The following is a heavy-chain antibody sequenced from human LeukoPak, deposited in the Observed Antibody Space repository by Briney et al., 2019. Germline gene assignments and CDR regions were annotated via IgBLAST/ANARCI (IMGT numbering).Heavy chain of an antibody. J-gene: IGHJ3*01. D-gene: IGHD4-17*01. CDR1: GFTFSTSA. Sequence: ASVKVSCKTSGFTFSTSAVQWVRQARGQRLEWIGWIIVGSGATNYAQSLQGRFTITRDVSTNTAYMELSSLGSEDSAVYYCAAELYGVYTDCCTFHLWGQGTLVTVSS. CDR2: IIVGSGAT. CDR3: AAELYGVYTDCCTFHL. V-gene: IGHV1-58*01.